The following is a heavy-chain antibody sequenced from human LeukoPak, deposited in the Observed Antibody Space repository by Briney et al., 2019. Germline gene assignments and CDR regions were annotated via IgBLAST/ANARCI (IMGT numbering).Heavy chain of an antibody. D-gene: IGHD2-15*01. CDR1: GYTFTAYY. CDR2: INHNRSSK. CDR3: SSLTGTLLDS. V-gene: IGHV1-2*02. J-gene: IGHJ4*02. Sequence: ASVTLSCTASGYTFTAYYMHWVRQAPGKGLEWMAVINHNRSSKNYSHTVQDRVTFTRDKSINTPYMQLNSLRAEDTAVYYCSSLTGTLLDSWGQGTLVTVSS.